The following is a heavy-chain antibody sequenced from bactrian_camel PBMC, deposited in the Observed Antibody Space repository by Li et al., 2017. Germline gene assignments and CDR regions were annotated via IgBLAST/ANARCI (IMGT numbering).Heavy chain of an antibody. CDR3: ATANYGDSSMNA. CDR1: GFEFSNSY. Sequence: HVQLVESGGGLVQSGGSLRLSCATSGFEFSNSYMHWVRQVPGKGLEWVSSISGGSSTYYANSVKGRFTIARDNTKNTLYLQLNSLKTDDTAMYYCATANYGDSSMNAWGQGTQVTVS. D-gene: IGHD6*01. V-gene: IGHV3-2*01. J-gene: IGHJ6*01. CDR2: ISGGSST.